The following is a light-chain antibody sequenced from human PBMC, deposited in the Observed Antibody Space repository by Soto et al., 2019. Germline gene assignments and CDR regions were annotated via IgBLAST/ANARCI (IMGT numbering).Light chain of an antibody. CDR1: QSVSSSY. J-gene: IGKJ2*01. Sequence: EIVLTQSPGTLSLSPGERATLSCSASQSVSSSYLAWYQQKPGQAPRLLIYGASSRATGIPDRFSGSGSGTDFTLTISRLEPEDFAVYYCQQYDSSLYTFGQGTKLEIK. CDR3: QQYDSSLYT. V-gene: IGKV3-20*01. CDR2: GAS.